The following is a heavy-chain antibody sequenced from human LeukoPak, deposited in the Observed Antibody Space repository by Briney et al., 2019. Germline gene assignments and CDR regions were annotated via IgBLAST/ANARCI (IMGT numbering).Heavy chain of an antibody. CDR2: IYYSGST. V-gene: IGHV4-31*03. D-gene: IGHD3-10*01. CDR1: GGSISSGGYY. J-gene: IGHJ4*02. Sequence: SSETLSLTCTVSGGSISSGGYYWSWIRQHPGKGLEWIGYIYYSGSTYYNPSLKSRITISIDTSKNQFSLRLTSVTAADTAVYYCARGEGHGSGTVHFDYWGQGTLVTVSS. CDR3: ARGEGHGSGTVHFDY.